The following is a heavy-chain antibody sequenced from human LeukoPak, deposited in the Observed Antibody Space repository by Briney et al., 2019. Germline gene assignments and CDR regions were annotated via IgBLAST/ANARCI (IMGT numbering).Heavy chain of an antibody. V-gene: IGHV3-48*01. CDR2: ISSSSSTI. J-gene: IGHJ4*02. D-gene: IGHD6-19*01. Sequence: GGSLRLACAAAGFTFSSDSMNWVRQAPGKWLEWVSYISSSSSTIYYADSVNGRFTISRDNAKNSLYLQMNSLRAADTAVYYCARDRRSGWPGVGDYWGQGTLVTVSS. CDR3: ARDRRSGWPGVGDY. CDR1: GFTFSSDS.